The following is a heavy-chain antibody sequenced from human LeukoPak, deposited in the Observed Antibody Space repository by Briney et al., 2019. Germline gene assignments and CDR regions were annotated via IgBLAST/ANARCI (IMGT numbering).Heavy chain of an antibody. CDR2: INPSGGTT. CDR3: ARVAVFCDGGSCYDY. J-gene: IGHJ4*02. CDR1: GYTFTSYY. Sequence: ASVKVSCKASGYTFTSYYMHWVRQAPGQGLEWMGIINPSGGTTSYAQKFQGRITMTRDTSTSTVYMEVSSLRSEDTAVYYCARVAVFCDGGSCYDYWGQGTLVTVSS. D-gene: IGHD2-15*01. V-gene: IGHV1-46*01.